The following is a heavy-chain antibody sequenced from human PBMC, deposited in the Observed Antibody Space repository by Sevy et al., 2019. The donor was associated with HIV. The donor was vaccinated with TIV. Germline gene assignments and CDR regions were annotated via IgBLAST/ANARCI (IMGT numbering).Heavy chain of an antibody. J-gene: IGHJ5*02. CDR1: GGSISSYY. V-gene: IGHV4-59*01. D-gene: IGHD6-19*01. CDR3: ARDQSYSSGWYGWFDP. Sequence: SETLSLTCTVSGGSISSYYWSWIRQPPGKGLEWIGYIYYSGSTNYNPPLKSRVTISVDTSKNQFSLKLSSVTAADTAVYYCARDQSYSSGWYGWFDPWGQGTLVTVSS. CDR2: IYYSGST.